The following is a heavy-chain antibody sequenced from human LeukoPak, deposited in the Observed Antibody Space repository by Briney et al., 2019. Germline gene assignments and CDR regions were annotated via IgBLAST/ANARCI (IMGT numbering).Heavy chain of an antibody. J-gene: IGHJ4*02. CDR2: INHSGST. Sequence: SETLSLTCAVYGGSFSGYYWSWIRQPPGKGLEWIGEINHSGSTNYNPSLKSRVTISVDTSKNQFSLKLSSVTAADTAVYYCARGVSGYWGQGTLVTVSS. CDR1: GGSFSGYY. V-gene: IGHV4-34*01. CDR3: ARGVSGY. D-gene: IGHD5/OR15-5a*01.